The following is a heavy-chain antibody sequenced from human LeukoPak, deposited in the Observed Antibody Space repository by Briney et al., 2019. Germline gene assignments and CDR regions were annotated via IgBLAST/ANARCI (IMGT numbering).Heavy chain of an antibody. D-gene: IGHD4-17*01. V-gene: IGHV3-13*01. J-gene: IGHJ6*02. CDR1: GFTFSSYD. CDR3: ARDGPDYGTRYYGMDV. Sequence: GGSLRLSCAASGFTFSSYDMHWVRQATGKGLEWVSAIGTAGDTYYPGSVKGRFTISRENAKNSLYLQMNSLRAGDTAVYYCARDGPDYGTRYYGMDVWGQGTTVTVSS. CDR2: IGTAGDT.